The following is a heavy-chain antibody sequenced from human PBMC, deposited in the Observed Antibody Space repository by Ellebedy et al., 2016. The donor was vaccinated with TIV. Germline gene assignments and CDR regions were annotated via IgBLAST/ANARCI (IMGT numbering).Heavy chain of an antibody. D-gene: IGHD1-26*01. CDR3: ASLRGGTYIQAFYYFDY. CDR1: GYSFTSYW. Sequence: GGSLRLXXKGSGYSFTSYWIGWVRQMPGKGLEWMGIIYPGDSDTTYSPSFQGQVTISADKSISTAYLQWSSLKASDTAVYYCASLRGGTYIQAFYYFDYWGQGTLVTVSS. J-gene: IGHJ4*02. V-gene: IGHV5-51*01. CDR2: IYPGDSDT.